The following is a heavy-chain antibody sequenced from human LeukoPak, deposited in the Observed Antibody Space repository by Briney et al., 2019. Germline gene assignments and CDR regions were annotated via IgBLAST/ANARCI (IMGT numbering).Heavy chain of an antibody. CDR1: GFMFSSYW. D-gene: IGHD2-2*01. J-gene: IGHJ4*02. CDR2: INQDGSIR. Sequence: GGSLRLSCAASGFMFSSYWMTWVRQAPGKGLEWVANINQDGSIRYYVGSVQGRFIISRDNAKNSLYLQMYSLRAEDTAVYYCARTNAWHPGDYWGQGTLVTVSS. V-gene: IGHV3-7*01. CDR3: ARTNAWHPGDY.